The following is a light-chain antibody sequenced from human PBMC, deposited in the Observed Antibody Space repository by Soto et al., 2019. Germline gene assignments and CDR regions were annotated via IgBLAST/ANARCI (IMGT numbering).Light chain of an antibody. J-gene: IGLJ1*01. CDR3: QSYDSSLSANYV. Sequence: QSVLPQPPSVSGAPGQRVTLSCTGSSSNIGAGYDVHWYQQLPGTAPKLLIYGNSNRPSGVPDRFSGSKSGTSASLAITGLQAEDEADYYCQSYDSSLSANYVFGTGTKVTVL. CDR1: SSNIGAGYD. V-gene: IGLV1-40*01. CDR2: GNS.